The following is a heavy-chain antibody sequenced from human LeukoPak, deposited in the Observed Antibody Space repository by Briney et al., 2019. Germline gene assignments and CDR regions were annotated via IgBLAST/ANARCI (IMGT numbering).Heavy chain of an antibody. CDR3: SRGRSGYGSYRSDAFDI. CDR2: VYFSGST. CDR1: GGSLSNYY. J-gene: IGHJ3*02. V-gene: IGHV4-59*13. D-gene: IGHD3-10*01. Sequence: SETLSLTCTVSGGSLSNYYWSWILQAPGKGLECICYVYFSGSTNYNPSLKRRVTISLDTSKDKASLGLRSVACADTASSYCSRGRSGYGSYRSDAFDIWGQGTMVTVSS.